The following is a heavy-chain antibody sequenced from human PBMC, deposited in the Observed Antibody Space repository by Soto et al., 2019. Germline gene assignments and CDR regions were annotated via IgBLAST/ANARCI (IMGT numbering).Heavy chain of an antibody. CDR3: ARRRMHDRSKGWYDP. D-gene: IGHD2-15*01. V-gene: IGHV4-4*07. CDR1: CDPGNTHF. Sequence: PETLSLTCTVPCDPGNTHFWNWLRQPAGRGLEWIGHIHIGGDTTYNPSLESRVTMSLDMSKSQFYLELKSVTAADTAVYYCARRRMHDRSKGWYDPWGPGTLVTVS. J-gene: IGHJ5*02. CDR2: IHIGGDT.